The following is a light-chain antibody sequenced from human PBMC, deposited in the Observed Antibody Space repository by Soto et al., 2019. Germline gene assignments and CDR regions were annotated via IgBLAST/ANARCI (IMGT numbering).Light chain of an antibody. CDR1: QDIRNN. J-gene: IGKJ1*01. V-gene: IGKV1-5*01. Sequence: DIQMTQSPSSLSASVGDRVTITCRASQDIRNNLAWFQQKPGKAPKLLIYDASTLESGVPSRFSGSGSGTEFTLTITGLQPDDFATYYCQQYNSWTFGQGTKVDIK. CDR2: DAS. CDR3: QQYNSWT.